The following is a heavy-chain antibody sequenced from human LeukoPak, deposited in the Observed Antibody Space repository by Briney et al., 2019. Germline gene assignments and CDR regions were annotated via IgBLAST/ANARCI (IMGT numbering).Heavy chain of an antibody. D-gene: IGHD4-17*01. J-gene: IGHJ4*02. Sequence: ASVEVSCKASGYTFKSYSISWVRQAPGQGLEWMGWISAYTGNTNYAQKVQGRVTMTTDTSTSTAYMELTSLRSDDTAVYYCASGGFGDYDFGGSLDYWDQGTLVTVSS. CDR2: ISAYTGNT. V-gene: IGHV1-18*01. CDR3: ASGGFGDYDFGGSLDY. CDR1: GYTFKSYS.